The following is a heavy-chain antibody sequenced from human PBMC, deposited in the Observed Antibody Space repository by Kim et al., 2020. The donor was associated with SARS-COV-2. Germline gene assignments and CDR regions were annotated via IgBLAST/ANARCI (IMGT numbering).Heavy chain of an antibody. CDR2: NNDGTNN. J-gene: IGHJ4*02. CDR3: TTAFEF. Sequence: NNDGTNNESEHSVKGRFNISRDTAKNPVYLQMNRLGEEDTAVYYCTTAFEFWGQGTLVTVSS. V-gene: IGHV3-74*01.